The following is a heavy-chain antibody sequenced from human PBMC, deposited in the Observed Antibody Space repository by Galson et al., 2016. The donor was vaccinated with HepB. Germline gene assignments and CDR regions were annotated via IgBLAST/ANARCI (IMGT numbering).Heavy chain of an antibody. CDR3: AKGGSGYDDVSDH. CDR1: GFTFSSHA. J-gene: IGHJ4*02. CDR2: ILASGLST. V-gene: IGHV3-23*01. Sequence: SLRLSCAASGFTFSSHAMNWVRQAPGKGLEWVAAILASGLSTYYADSVKGRFTISRDNTKNTVYLQMNSLRAEDTAVYYCAKGGSGYDDVSDHWGQGTLVTVSS. D-gene: IGHD3-22*01.